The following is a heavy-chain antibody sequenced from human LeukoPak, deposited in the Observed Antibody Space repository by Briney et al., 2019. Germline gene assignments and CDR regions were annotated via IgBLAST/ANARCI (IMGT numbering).Heavy chain of an antibody. CDR3: ARDQDWNDRGGLDY. V-gene: IGHV3-48*03. CDR2: ISSSGSTI. D-gene: IGHD1-1*01. Sequence: GGSLRLSCAASGFTFSSYEMNWVRQAPGKGLEWVSYISSSGSTIYYADSVKGRFTISRDNAKNSLYLQMNSLRAEDTAVYYARDQDWNDRGGLDYWGQGTLVIVSS. CDR1: GFTFSSYE. J-gene: IGHJ4*02.